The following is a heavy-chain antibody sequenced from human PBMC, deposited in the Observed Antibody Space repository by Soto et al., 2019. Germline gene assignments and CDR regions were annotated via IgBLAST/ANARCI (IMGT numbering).Heavy chain of an antibody. J-gene: IGHJ4*02. V-gene: IGHV1-69*12. CDR2: IIPVFGSP. Sequence: QVQLVQSGAEMAKPGSSVKVSCKVSGGTFGNYAINWVRQAPGLGLEWMGEIIPVFGSPRNAQNFQDRVTITADESTTTAYMELSSVRSEDTAVYYCVRGSVRLRPAGDYWGQGTLVILSS. CDR3: VRGSVRLRPAGDY. CDR1: GGTFGNYA. D-gene: IGHD2-21*02.